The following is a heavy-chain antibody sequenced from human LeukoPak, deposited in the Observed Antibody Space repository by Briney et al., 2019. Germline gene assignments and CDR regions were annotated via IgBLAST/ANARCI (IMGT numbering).Heavy chain of an antibody. CDR1: GFTFDDYG. CDR2: INWNGGST. Sequence: GGSLRLSCAASGFTFDDYGMSWVRQAPGKGLEWVSGINWNGGSTGYADSVKGRFTISRDNAKNSLYLQMNSLRAEDTALYHCARVNYGSGSYILGAFDYWGQGTLVTVSS. J-gene: IGHJ4*02. V-gene: IGHV3-20*01. CDR3: ARVNYGSGSYILGAFDY. D-gene: IGHD3-10*01.